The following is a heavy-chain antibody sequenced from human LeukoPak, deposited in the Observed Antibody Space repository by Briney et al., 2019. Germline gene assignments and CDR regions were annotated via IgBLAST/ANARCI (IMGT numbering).Heavy chain of an antibody. D-gene: IGHD3-10*01. CDR2: IYYSGST. J-gene: IGHJ6*04. Sequence: SETLSLTCTVSGGSLSSGDYYWGWIRQPPGTGREWIGYIYYSGSTYYNPTLKSRVTISVDTSKNQFSLKLSSVAAADTAVYYCARVTITMVRGVPSPRNYYYYGMDVWGKGTTVTVSS. CDR3: ARVTITMVRGVPSPRNYYYYGMDV. V-gene: IGHV4-30-4*01. CDR1: GGSLSSGDYY.